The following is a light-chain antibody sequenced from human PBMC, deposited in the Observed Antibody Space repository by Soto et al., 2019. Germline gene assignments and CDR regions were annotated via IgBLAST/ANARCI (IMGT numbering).Light chain of an antibody. Sequence: DIQMTQSPSSLSASVGDRVTITYRASQIIRTYLNWYQQKPGKAPKLLVHSASTLHSGVSSRFSGSGSGTNFTLTINNLQPEDYATYFCQQGYSTLPYTFGQGTKVDIK. CDR2: SAS. CDR3: QQGYSTLPYT. J-gene: IGKJ2*01. CDR1: QIIRTY. V-gene: IGKV1-39*01.